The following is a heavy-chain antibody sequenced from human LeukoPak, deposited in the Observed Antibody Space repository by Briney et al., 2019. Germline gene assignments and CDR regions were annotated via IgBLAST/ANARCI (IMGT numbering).Heavy chain of an antibody. J-gene: IGHJ5*02. CDR2: INTNTGNP. CDR1: GYTFTSYA. Sequence: ASVKVSCKASGYTFTSYAMNWVRQAPGQGLEWMGWINTNTGNPTYAQGFTGRFVFSLDTSVSTAYLQISSLKAEDTAVYYCARDWDTIRLYSSSSEGWFDPWGQGTLVTVSS. D-gene: IGHD6-6*01. CDR3: ARDWDTIRLYSSSSEGWFDP. V-gene: IGHV7-4-1*02.